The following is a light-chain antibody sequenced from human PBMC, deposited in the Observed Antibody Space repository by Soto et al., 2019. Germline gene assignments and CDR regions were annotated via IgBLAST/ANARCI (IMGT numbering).Light chain of an antibody. CDR3: SSYTTSTSFIL. J-gene: IGLJ2*01. Sequence: QSVLTQPPSASGSPGQSVTISCTGTSSDIGGYNYVSWYQQHPGKAPKVMIYEVSKRPSGVPDRFSGSKSGNTASLTVSGLQAEDEAYYYCSSYTTSTSFILFGGGTKLTVL. CDR2: EVS. V-gene: IGLV2-8*01. CDR1: SSDIGGYNY.